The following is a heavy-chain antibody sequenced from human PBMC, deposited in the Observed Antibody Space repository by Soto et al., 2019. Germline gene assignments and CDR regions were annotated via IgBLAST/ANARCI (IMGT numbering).Heavy chain of an antibody. Sequence: QVQLVESGGGVVQPGQSLRLSCAVSGFRFNDFGFHWVRQAPGKGLHGVAVISSDGNEKYYVESLTGRFTISRDNSNNMLYLEMSSLRPEDTAVYYWARRCTNYVRCGVDAWGRGTTVTVSS. CDR2: ISSDGNEK. V-gene: IGHV3-30*03. CDR1: GFRFNDFG. J-gene: IGHJ6*02. D-gene: IGHD4-4*01. CDR3: ARRCTNYVRCGVDA.